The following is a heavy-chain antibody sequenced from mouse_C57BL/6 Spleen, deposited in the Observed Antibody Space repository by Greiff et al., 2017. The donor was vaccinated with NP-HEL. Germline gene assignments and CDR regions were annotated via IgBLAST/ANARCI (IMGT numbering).Heavy chain of an antibody. CDR3: ARRDYGSSIDY. J-gene: IGHJ2*01. CDR1: GYTFTSYG. D-gene: IGHD1-1*01. V-gene: IGHV1-81*01. Sequence: VQLQQSGAELARPGASVKLSCKASGYTFTSYGISWVKQRTGQGLEWIGAIYPRSGNTYYNEKFKGKAPLTADKSSSTAYMELRSLTSEDSAVDFGARRDYGSSIDYWGQGTTLTVSS. CDR2: IYPRSGNT.